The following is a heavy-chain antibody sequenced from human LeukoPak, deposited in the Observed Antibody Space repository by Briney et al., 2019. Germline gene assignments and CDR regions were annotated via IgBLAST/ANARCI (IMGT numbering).Heavy chain of an antibody. Sequence: PSETLSLTCTVSGDSISSGGYYWSWIRQPPGKGLEWIGYIYYSGSTNYNPPLKSRVTISVDTSKNQFSLKLSSVTAADTAVYYCARRNVYSSSWDYFDYWGQGTLVTVSS. CDR1: GDSISSGGYY. J-gene: IGHJ4*02. CDR3: ARRNVYSSSWDYFDY. CDR2: IYYSGST. V-gene: IGHV4-61*08. D-gene: IGHD6-13*01.